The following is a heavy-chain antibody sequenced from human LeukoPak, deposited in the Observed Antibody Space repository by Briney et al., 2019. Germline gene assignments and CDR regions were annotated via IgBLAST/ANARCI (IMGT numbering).Heavy chain of an antibody. V-gene: IGHV4-39*07. CDR3: SRANYIAVAGRHAFDI. CDR1: GGSISSGSYY. CDR2: IYYSGST. D-gene: IGHD6-19*01. J-gene: IGHJ3*02. Sequence: SETLSLTCTVSGGSISSGSYYWGWIRQPPGKGLEWIGSIYYSGSTYYNPSLKSRVTISVDTSKNQFSLKLSSVTAADTAVYYCSRANYIAVAGRHAFDIWGQGTMVTVSS.